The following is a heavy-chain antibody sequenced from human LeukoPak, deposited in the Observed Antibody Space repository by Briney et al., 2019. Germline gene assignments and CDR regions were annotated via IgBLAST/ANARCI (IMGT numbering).Heavy chain of an antibody. CDR2: ISKRGSDL. Sequence: GGSLRLSCVASGFPFSDDYMSWIRQAPGKGLEWISYISKRGSDLYYADSVKGRFPISRDNSKNTLYLQMNSLRAEDPAVYYCARGEWELLYYFDYWGQGTLVTVSS. CDR3: ARGEWELLYYFDY. D-gene: IGHD1-26*01. V-gene: IGHV3-11*04. CDR1: GFPFSDDY. J-gene: IGHJ4*02.